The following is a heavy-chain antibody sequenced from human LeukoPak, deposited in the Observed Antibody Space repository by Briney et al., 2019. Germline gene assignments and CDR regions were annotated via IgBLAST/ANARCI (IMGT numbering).Heavy chain of an antibody. CDR2: INHSGST. Sequence: SETLSLTCAVYGGSFSGYYWSWIRQPPGKGLEWIGEINHSGSTNYNPSLKSRVTISVDTSKNQFSLKLSSVTAADTAVYYCAGSINYGMDVWGQGTTVTVSS. V-gene: IGHV4-34*01. CDR3: AGSINYGMDV. J-gene: IGHJ6*02. D-gene: IGHD1-14*01. CDR1: GGSFSGYY.